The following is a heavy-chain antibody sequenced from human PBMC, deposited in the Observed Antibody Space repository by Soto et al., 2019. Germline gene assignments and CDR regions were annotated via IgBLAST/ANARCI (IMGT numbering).Heavy chain of an antibody. J-gene: IGHJ6*02. CDR3: ARGGYCSSTSCPYYYYYYGMDV. V-gene: IGHV4-31*03. CDR2: IYYSGST. D-gene: IGHD2-2*01. Sequence: SEPLSLTCTVSGGSISSGGYYWSWIRQHPGKGLEWIGYIYYSGSTYYNPSLKSRVTISVDTSKNQFSLKLSSVTAADTAVYYCARGGYCSSTSCPYYYYYYGMDVWGQGTTVTVSS. CDR1: GGSISSGGYY.